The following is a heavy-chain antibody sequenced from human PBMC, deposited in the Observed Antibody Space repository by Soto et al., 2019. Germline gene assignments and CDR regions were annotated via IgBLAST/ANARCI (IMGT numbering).Heavy chain of an antibody. D-gene: IGHD1-26*01. J-gene: IGHJ5*02. Sequence: ASVKVSCKVSGYTLTELSMHWVRQAPGKGLEWMGGFDPEDGETIYAQKFQGRVTMTEDTSTDTAYMELGSLRSEDTAVYYCATTPLEGELHTVDWFDPWGQGTLVTVSS. CDR3: ATTPLEGELHTVDWFDP. V-gene: IGHV1-24*01. CDR2: FDPEDGET. CDR1: GYTLTELS.